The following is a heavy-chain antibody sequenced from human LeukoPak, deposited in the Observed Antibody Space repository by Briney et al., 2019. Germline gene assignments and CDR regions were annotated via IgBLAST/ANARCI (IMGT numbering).Heavy chain of an antibody. J-gene: IGHJ4*02. CDR3: AKKPATIKFPFDV. CDR1: GFTFSTYD. D-gene: IGHD5-24*01. Sequence: GRSLRLSCVGSGFTFSTYDMGWVRQTPGKGLEWLSAISTTGGYTEDADSVKGRFTISRDNSQNTLFLQMHSLRAEDTAVYYCAKKPATIKFPFDVWGQGTLVTVSP. CDR2: ISTTGGYT. V-gene: IGHV3-23*01.